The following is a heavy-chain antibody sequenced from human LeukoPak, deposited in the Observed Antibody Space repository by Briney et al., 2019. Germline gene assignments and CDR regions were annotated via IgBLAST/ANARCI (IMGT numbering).Heavy chain of an antibody. J-gene: IGHJ4*02. D-gene: IGHD3-10*01. CDR3: ASRASGYYGSGSEYFFDC. Sequence: GESLKISCKGSGYSFTSYWIGWVRQMPGKGLEWMGIIYPGDSDTRYSPSFQGQVTISADKSISTAYLQWSSLKASDSAMYYCASRASGYYGSGSEYFFDCWGQGTLVAVSS. CDR2: IYPGDSDT. V-gene: IGHV5-51*01. CDR1: GYSFTSYW.